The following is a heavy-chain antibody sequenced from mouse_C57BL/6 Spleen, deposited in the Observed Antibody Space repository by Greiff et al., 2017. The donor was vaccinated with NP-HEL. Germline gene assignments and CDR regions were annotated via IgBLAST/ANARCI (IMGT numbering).Heavy chain of an antibody. CDR3: SITTVGGYVDV. CDR2: IYPGGGYT. J-gene: IGHJ1*03. V-gene: IGHV1-63*01. Sequence: VQLQQSGAELVRPGTSVKMSCKASGYTFTNYWIGWAKQRPGHGLEWIGDIYPGGGYTNYNEKFKGKAKLPADNSSSTAYMQFSSLTSEDSAIYYCSITTVGGYVDVWGTGTTVTVSS. D-gene: IGHD1-1*01. CDR1: GYTFTNYW.